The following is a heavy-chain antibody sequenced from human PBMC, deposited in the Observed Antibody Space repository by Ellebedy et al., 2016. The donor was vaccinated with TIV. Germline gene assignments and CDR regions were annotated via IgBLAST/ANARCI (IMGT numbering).Heavy chain of an antibody. D-gene: IGHD2-2*03. CDR2: INNDGSST. CDR3: AGDMDV. CDR1: RVTFRSYW. V-gene: IGHV3-74*01. Sequence: PGGSLRPSCPPPRVTFRSYWRHWVRQAPGEGLVWVARINNDGSSTNYANSVKGRFTISKDNAESILYLQMNSLIVEDKAMYDCAGDMDVWGQGILVTVSS. J-gene: IGHJ4*02.